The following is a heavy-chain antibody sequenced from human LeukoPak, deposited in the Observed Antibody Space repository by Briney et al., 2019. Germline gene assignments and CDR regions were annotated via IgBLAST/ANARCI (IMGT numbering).Heavy chain of an antibody. CDR2: INPSGGST. V-gene: IGHV1-46*01. CDR3: ARRGYSYGYRGMDV. CDR1: GYTFTSYG. J-gene: IGHJ6*02. D-gene: IGHD5-18*01. Sequence: ASVKVSCKASGYTFTSYGISWVRQAPGQGLEWMGIINPSGGSTSYAQKFQGRVTMTRDTSTSTVYMELSSLRSEDTAVYYCARRGYSYGYRGMDVWGQGTTVTVSS.